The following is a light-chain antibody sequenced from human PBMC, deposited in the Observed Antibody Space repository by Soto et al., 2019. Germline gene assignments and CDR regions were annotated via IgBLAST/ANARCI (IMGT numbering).Light chain of an antibody. V-gene: IGKV3-20*01. Sequence: EIVLTPSSGTLSLSPGERATLSRRASQSVSSSYLAWYQQKPGQAPRLLIYGASSRATGIPDRFSGSGSGTDLTLTISRLEPEDFAVYYCQQYGSSPPAFGPGTKVDNK. CDR3: QQYGSSPPA. CDR2: GAS. CDR1: QSVSSSY. J-gene: IGKJ3*01.